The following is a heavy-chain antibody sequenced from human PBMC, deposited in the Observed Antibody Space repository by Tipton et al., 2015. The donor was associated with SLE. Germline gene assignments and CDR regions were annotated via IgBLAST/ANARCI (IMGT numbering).Heavy chain of an antibody. CDR3: ARQVAQGTWAFDY. Sequence: TLSLTCTVSGASVSSHYWGWIRQPPGKGLEWFGSIYHSGTIYYNPSLKSRVTISVDTSKNQFSLKLSSVTAADTAAYYCARQVAQGTWAFDYWGQGTLVTVSS. D-gene: IGHD5-12*01. CDR2: IYHSGTI. V-gene: IGHV4-38-2*02. CDR1: GASVSSHY. J-gene: IGHJ4*02.